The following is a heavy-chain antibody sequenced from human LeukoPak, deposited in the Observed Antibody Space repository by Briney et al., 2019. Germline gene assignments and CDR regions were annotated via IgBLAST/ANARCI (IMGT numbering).Heavy chain of an antibody. CDR2: ISSSSSYI. CDR1: GFTFSSYS. CDR3: ARRRDIVVEPAAYTWFDP. D-gene: IGHD2-2*01. J-gene: IGHJ5*02. Sequence: GGSLRLSCAASGFTFSSYSMNWVRQAPGKGLEWGSSISSSSSYIYYADSVKGRFTISRDNAKNSLYLKLNSLRAEDTAVYYCARRRDIVVEPAAYTWFDPWGQGTLVTVSS. V-gene: IGHV3-21*01.